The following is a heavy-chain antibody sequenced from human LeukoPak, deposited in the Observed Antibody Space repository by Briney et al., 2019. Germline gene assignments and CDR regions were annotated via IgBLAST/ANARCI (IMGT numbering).Heavy chain of an antibody. V-gene: IGHV3-33*01. Sequence: GGSLRLSCAASGFTFRSHVMHWVRQAPGKGLEWVAVIWYDGSDKYYADSVKGRFTISRDNSKNLLYLQMNSLRAEDTAVYYCVRDRGNDYFDYWGQGILVTVSS. CDR1: GFTFRSHV. CDR3: VRDRGNDYFDY. CDR2: IWYDGSDK. J-gene: IGHJ4*02. D-gene: IGHD1-1*01.